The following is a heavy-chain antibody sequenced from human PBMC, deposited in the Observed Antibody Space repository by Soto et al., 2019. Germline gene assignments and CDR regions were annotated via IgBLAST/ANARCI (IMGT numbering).Heavy chain of an antibody. J-gene: IGHJ6*02. CDR2: IYWDDDK. CDR1: GFSLSTSGVG. V-gene: IGHV2-5*02. D-gene: IGHD2-15*01. CDR3: AYLPCSGGSCYWFSYSGMDV. Sequence: QITLKESGPPLVKPTQTLTLTCTFSGFSLSTSGVGVAWIRQPPGKALEWLALIYWDDDKRYRPSLETRLTVTKDTSKNQVVLSMTNMDSVDTATYSCAYLPCSGGSCYWFSYSGMDVWGQGTTVTVSS.